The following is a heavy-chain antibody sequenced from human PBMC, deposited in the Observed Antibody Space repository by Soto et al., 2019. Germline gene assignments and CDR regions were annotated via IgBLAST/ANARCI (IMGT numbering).Heavy chain of an antibody. CDR1: GFTFSTYW. Sequence: PGGSLRLSCAASGFTFSTYWMHWVRQTPGKGLVWVSRINSDGSSTSYADSVKGRFTISRDNAKNTLYLQMNSLRAEDTAVYYCANEEYDYFDYWGQGTLVTVSS. J-gene: IGHJ4*02. CDR3: ANEEYDYFDY. D-gene: IGHD1-1*01. V-gene: IGHV3-74*01. CDR2: INSDGSST.